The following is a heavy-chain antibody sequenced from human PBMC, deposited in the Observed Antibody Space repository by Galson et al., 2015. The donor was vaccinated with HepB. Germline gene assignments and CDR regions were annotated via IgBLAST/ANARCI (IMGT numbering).Heavy chain of an antibody. Sequence: SVKVSCKASGGTFSSYAISWVRQAPGQGLEWMGGIIPIFGTANCAQKFQGRVTITADKSTSTAYMELSSLRSEDTAVYYCARGWDIVVVPAATLGAFDIWGQGTMVTVSS. V-gene: IGHV1-69*06. CDR3: ARGWDIVVVPAATLGAFDI. CDR1: GGTFSSYA. CDR2: IIPIFGTA. J-gene: IGHJ3*02. D-gene: IGHD2-2*01.